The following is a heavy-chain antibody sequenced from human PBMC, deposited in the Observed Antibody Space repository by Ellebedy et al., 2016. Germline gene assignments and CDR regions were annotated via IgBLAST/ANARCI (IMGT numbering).Heavy chain of an antibody. CDR1: GGSFSGHY. CDR3: ARGLGYISNFFAY. Sequence: SETLSLXXTVNGGSFSGHYWSWIRQAPGRGLEWIGNIHYSGSSYYNPSLKSRVTISVDTSKNQFSLKLSSVTAADTAVYYCARGLGYISNFFAYWGQGTLVTVSS. D-gene: IGHD6-13*01. J-gene: IGHJ4*02. V-gene: IGHV4-34*01. CDR2: IHYSGSS.